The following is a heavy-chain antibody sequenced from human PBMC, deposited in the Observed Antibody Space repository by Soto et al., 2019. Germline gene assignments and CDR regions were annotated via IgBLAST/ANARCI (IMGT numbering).Heavy chain of an antibody. CDR3: ARGIAVAAPWVYYYGMDV. CDR2: IYYSGST. Sequence: PETLSLTCTVSGGSISSYYWSWIRQPPWTGLEWIGYIYYSGSTNYNPSLKSRVTISVDTSKNQFSLKLSSVTAADTAVYYCARGIAVAAPWVYYYGMDVWGQGTTVTVSS. J-gene: IGHJ6*02. D-gene: IGHD6-19*01. V-gene: IGHV4-59*01. CDR1: GGSISSYY.